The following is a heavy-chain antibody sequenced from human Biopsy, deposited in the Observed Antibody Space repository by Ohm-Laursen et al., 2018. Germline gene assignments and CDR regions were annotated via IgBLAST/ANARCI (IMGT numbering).Heavy chain of an antibody. CDR3: ARDETGSSVFGPYYYGMDV. CDR1: GYTFTTYG. V-gene: IGHV1-46*01. CDR2: INPTGGTT. Sequence: SAKVSCKASGYTFTTYGINWVRQAPGQGLEWMGIINPTGGTTSYAEKFQGRVTLTRDTSTGTVYLELNSLIYEDTALYYCARDETGSSVFGPYYYGMDVWGQGTTVTVSS. D-gene: IGHD3-9*01. J-gene: IGHJ6*02.